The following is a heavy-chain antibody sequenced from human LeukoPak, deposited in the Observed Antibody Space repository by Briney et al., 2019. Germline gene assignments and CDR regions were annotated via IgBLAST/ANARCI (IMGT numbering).Heavy chain of an antibody. V-gene: IGHV3-11*01. CDR3: AKRGWDLVVY. D-gene: IGHD1-26*01. Sequence: PGGSLRLSCAASGFTFSDYYMSWIRQAPGKGLEWVSYISSSGSTIYYADSVKGRFTISRDNAKSTLYLQMNRLRAEDTAVYYCAKRGWDLVVYWGQGTLVTVSS. J-gene: IGHJ4*02. CDR1: GFTFSDYY. CDR2: ISSSGSTI.